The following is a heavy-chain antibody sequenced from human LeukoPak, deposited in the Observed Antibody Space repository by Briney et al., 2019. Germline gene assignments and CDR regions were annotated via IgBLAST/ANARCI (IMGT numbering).Heavy chain of an antibody. J-gene: IGHJ4*02. CDR2: IWYDGSNK. CDR1: GFTFSSYG. CDR3: AKDGPGATRGYFEY. Sequence: PGGSLRISCAASGFTFSSYGMHWVRQAPGKGLEWVAVIWYDGSNKYYADSVKGRFTISRDNSKNTLYLQMNSLRAEDTAVYYCAKDGPGATRGYFEYWGQGTLVTVSS. D-gene: IGHD6-13*01. V-gene: IGHV3-30*02.